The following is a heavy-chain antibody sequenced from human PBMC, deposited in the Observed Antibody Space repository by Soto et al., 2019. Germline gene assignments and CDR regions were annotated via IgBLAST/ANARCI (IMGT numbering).Heavy chain of an antibody. V-gene: IGHV3-7*01. Sequence: EVQLVESGGGLVQPGGSLRLSCAASGFTFSSDWMSWVRQAPGKGLEWVANIKQDGSEKYYVDSVKGRFTISRDNAKNSLYLQMNSLRAEDTAVYYCARIRGRQWLVKSYYFDYWGQGTLVTVSS. CDR2: IKQDGSEK. CDR3: ARIRGRQWLVKSYYFDY. CDR1: GFTFSSDW. D-gene: IGHD6-19*01. J-gene: IGHJ4*02.